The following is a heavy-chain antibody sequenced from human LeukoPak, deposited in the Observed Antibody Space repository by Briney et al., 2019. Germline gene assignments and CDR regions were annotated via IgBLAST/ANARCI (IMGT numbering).Heavy chain of an antibody. CDR1: GFTFSSYW. CDR2: IKTDGSST. V-gene: IGHV3-74*01. D-gene: IGHD5-24*01. Sequence: GGSLRLSCAASGFTFSSYWMHWVRQAPGKGLVWVSHIKTDGSSTNYAESVKGRFTISNDNAKKSLYLQMNSLRAEDTAVYYCARARRPKWERDGYTSKESAFDIWGQGTMVTVS. CDR3: ARARRPKWERDGYTSKESAFDI. J-gene: IGHJ3*02.